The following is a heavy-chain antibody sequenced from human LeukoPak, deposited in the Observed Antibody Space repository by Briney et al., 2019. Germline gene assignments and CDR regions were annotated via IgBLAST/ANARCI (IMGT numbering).Heavy chain of an antibody. CDR1: GGSISSYY. CDR3: ARDDYGDYFDY. V-gene: IGHV4-59*01. Sequence: SETLSLTCTVSGGSISSYYWSWIRQPPGKGLEWIGYIYYSGSTNYNPSLKSRVTISVDTSKNQFSLKLSSVTAADTAVHYCARDDYGDYFDYWGQGTLVTVSS. D-gene: IGHD4-17*01. J-gene: IGHJ4*02. CDR2: IYYSGST.